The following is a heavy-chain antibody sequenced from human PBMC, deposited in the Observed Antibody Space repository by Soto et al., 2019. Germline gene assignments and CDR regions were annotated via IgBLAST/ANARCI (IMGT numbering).Heavy chain of an antibody. D-gene: IGHD6-19*01. V-gene: IGHV2-70*01. CDR1: GFSLSTSGMC. J-gene: IGHJ6*02. CDR2: IDWDDDK. Sequence: SGPTLVNPTQTLTLTCTFSGFSLSTSGMCVSWIRQPPGKALEWLALIDWDDDKYYSTSLKTRLTISKDTSKNQVVLTMTNMDPVDTATYYCARAEKSSGWAAGYYYGMDVWGQGTTVTVSS. CDR3: ARAEKSSGWAAGYYYGMDV.